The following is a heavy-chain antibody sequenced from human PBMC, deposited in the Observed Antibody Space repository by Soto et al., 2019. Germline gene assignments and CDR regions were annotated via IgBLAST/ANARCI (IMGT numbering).Heavy chain of an antibody. Sequence: QLQLQESGPGLVKPSETLSLTCTVSGGSISSSSYYWGWIRQPPGKGLEWIGSISHSGSTYYNRPLKSRVTISVDTSKNQFSLKLSSVTAADTAVYYCARVLAVAGTGWFDPWGQGTLVTVSS. CDR2: ISHSGST. J-gene: IGHJ5*02. V-gene: IGHV4-39*01. CDR1: GGSISSSSYY. CDR3: ARVLAVAGTGWFDP. D-gene: IGHD6-19*01.